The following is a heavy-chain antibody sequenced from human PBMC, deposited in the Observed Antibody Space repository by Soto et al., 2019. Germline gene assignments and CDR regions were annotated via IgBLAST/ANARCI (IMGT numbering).Heavy chain of an antibody. CDR2: INHSGST. CDR1: GGSFSGYY. V-gene: IGHV4-34*01. J-gene: IGHJ3*02. D-gene: IGHD3-9*01. Sequence: SETLSLTCAVYGGSFSGYYCSWIRQPPGKGLEWIGEINHSGSTNYNPSLKSRVTISVDTSKNQFSLKLSSVTAADTAVYYCASPDYDILTESAFDIWGQGTMVTVSS. CDR3: ASPDYDILTESAFDI.